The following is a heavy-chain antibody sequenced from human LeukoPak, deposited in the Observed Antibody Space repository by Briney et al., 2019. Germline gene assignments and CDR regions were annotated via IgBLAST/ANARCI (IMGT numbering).Heavy chain of an antibody. Sequence: SETLSLTCAVYGGSFSGYYWSWIRQPPGKGLEWIGEINHSGSTNYNPSLKSRVTISVDTSKNQFSLKLSSVTAADTAVYYCAREISPLLWFGEGNWFDPWGQGTLVTVSS. D-gene: IGHD3-10*01. V-gene: IGHV4-34*01. J-gene: IGHJ5*02. CDR2: INHSGST. CDR3: AREISPLLWFGEGNWFDP. CDR1: GGSFSGYY.